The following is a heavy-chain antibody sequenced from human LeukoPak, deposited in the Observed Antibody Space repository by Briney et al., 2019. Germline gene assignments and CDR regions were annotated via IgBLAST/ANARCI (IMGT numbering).Heavy chain of an antibody. J-gene: IGHJ4*02. V-gene: IGHV4-59*01. Sequence: SETLSLTCTVSGGSISGSYWSWIRQPPGKGLEWIAYMYNSGSTNFNPSLKSRVTISIDTSKNQFSLKLSSPTAADTAIYYCARGIESYGDYGYWGQGILVTVSS. CDR2: MYNSGST. CDR1: GGSISGSY. D-gene: IGHD4-17*01. CDR3: ARGIESYGDYGY.